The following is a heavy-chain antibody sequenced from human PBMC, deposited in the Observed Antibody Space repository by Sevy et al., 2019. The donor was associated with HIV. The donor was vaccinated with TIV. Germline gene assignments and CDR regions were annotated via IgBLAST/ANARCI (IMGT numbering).Heavy chain of an antibody. V-gene: IGHV4-39*01. CDR1: GGSISSSSYY. CDR3: ARRIAARRFDY. J-gene: IGHJ4*02. CDR2: IYYSGST. Sequence: PSETLSLTCTVSGGSISSSSYYWGWIRQPPVKGLEWIGSIYYSGSTYYNPSLKSRVTISVDTSKNQFSLKLSSVTAADTAVYYCARRIAARRFDYWGQGTLVTVSS. D-gene: IGHD6-6*01.